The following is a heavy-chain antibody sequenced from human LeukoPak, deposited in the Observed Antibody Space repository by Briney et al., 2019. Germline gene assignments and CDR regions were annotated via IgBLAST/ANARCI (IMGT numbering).Heavy chain of an antibody. Sequence: ASKTLSLTCTVSGGSISSYYWSWIRQPAGKGLEWIGRIYTSGSTNYNPSLKSRVTMSVDTSKNQFSLKLSSVTAADTAVYYCARVDSTYGYAGGNYFDSWGQGTLVTVSS. D-gene: IGHD5-18*01. V-gene: IGHV4-4*07. J-gene: IGHJ4*02. CDR3: ARVDSTYGYAGGNYFDS. CDR2: IYTSGST. CDR1: GGSISSYY.